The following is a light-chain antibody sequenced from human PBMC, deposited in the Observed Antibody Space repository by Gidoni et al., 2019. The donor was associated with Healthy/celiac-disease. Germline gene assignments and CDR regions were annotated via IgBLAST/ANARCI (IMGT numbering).Light chain of an antibody. Sequence: IQLTQSPSSLSASVGDSVTITCRASQGIRSYLAWYQQKPVNAPKLLIYAASTLQSGVPSRFSGSGSGTDFTLTISSLQPEDFATYYCQQVNSYPLTCGGGTKVEIK. CDR3: QQVNSYPLT. CDR2: AAS. J-gene: IGKJ4*01. CDR1: QGIRSY. V-gene: IGKV1-9*01.